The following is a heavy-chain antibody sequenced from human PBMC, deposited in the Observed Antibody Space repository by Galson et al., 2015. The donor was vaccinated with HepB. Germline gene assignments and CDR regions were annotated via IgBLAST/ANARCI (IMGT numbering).Heavy chain of an antibody. CDR1: GYTFTSYG. J-gene: IGHJ4*02. CDR3: ARDKEGYSRALDY. CDR2: IIPIFGTA. D-gene: IGHD6-13*01. V-gene: IGHV1-69*13. Sequence: SVKVSCKASGYTFTSYGISWVRQAPGQGLEWMGGIIPIFGTANYAQKFQGRVTITADESTSTAYMELSSLRSEDTAVYYCARDKEGYSRALDYWGQGTLVTVSS.